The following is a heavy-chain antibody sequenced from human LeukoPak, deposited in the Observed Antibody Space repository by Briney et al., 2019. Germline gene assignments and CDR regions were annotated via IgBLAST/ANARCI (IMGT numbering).Heavy chain of an antibody. D-gene: IGHD3-3*01. J-gene: IGHJ3*01. CDR3: AKDYRGSGYFFDV. Sequence: GGSLRLSCAGSGLTFSYYSMSWVRQAPGKGLEWVSVVSGNREPTYYADSVKGRFFIARDHSRNTLYLQINSLRGEAPAIDVCAKDYRGSGYFFDVWGQGTMVAVSS. CDR2: VSGNREPT. V-gene: IGHV3-23*01. CDR1: GLTFSYYS.